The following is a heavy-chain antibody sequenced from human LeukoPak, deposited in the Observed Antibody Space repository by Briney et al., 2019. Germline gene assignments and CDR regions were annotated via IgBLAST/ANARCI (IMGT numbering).Heavy chain of an antibody. CDR3: ARDQGSGWYTFDY. Sequence: GGSLRLSCAASGFSFNNYAMSWVRQAPGKGLEWVAGISAGATRTYYAASVRGRFTISRDNSKNTLYLQMNSLRAEDTAVYYCARDQGSGWYTFDYWGQGTLVSVSS. CDR2: ISAGATRT. D-gene: IGHD6-19*01. V-gene: IGHV3-23*01. CDR1: GFSFNNYA. J-gene: IGHJ4*02.